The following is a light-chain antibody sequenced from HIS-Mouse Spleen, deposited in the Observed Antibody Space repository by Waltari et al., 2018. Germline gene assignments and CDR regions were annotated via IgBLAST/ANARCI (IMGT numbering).Light chain of an antibody. CDR3: YSTDSSGNHRV. J-gene: IGLJ2*01. CDR1: ALPKKY. CDR2: EDS. V-gene: IGLV3-10*01. Sequence: SYELTQPPSVSVSPGQTARITCSGDALPKKYAYWYQQKSGQAPVLVLYEDSKRPSGIPDGFSGSSSGTMATLTISGAQVEDEADYYCYSTDSSGNHRVFGGGTKLTVL.